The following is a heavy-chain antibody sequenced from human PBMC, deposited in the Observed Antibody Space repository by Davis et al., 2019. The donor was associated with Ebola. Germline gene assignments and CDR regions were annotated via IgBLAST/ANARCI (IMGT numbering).Heavy chain of an antibody. D-gene: IGHD3-9*01. Sequence: ASVKVSCKGSGYSFSDYYIHWVQGAPGKGLDWVGLVDPKAGKTVYAEKFQDRVTITADRSTDTVYMELSSLGFEDAAVYYCTTLDILTAYVPYAMDVWGQGTTVTVSS. CDR1: GYSFSDYY. J-gene: IGHJ6*02. V-gene: IGHV1-69-2*01. CDR2: VDPKAGKT. CDR3: TTLDILTAYVPYAMDV.